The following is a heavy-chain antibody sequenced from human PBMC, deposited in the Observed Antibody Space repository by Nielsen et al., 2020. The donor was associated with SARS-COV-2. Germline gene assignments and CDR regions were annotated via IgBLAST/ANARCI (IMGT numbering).Heavy chain of an antibody. D-gene: IGHD6-13*01. CDR1: GFTFSSYA. J-gene: IGHJ3*02. V-gene: IGHV3-9*01. CDR3: AKAKIAATGPDAFDI. Sequence: GGSLRLSCAASGFTFSSYAMHWVRQAPGKGLEWVSGMSWNSATIGYADSVKGRFTISRDNAKNSLHLQMNSLRAEDTALYYCAKAKIAATGPDAFDIWGQGTMVTVSS. CDR2: MSWNSATI.